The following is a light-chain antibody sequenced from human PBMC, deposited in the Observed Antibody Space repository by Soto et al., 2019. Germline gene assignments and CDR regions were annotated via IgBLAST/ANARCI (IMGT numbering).Light chain of an antibody. CDR2: EVT. CDR3: SSYAGRNNLV. J-gene: IGLJ3*02. Sequence: QSVLTQPPSASGSPGQSVTISCTGTSSDVGGYNYVSWYQQHPGKAPKLMIYEVTKRPSGVPDRFSASKSGNTASLTVSGLQAEDEADYYCSSYAGRNNLVFGGGTKSPS. V-gene: IGLV2-8*01. CDR1: SSDVGGYNY.